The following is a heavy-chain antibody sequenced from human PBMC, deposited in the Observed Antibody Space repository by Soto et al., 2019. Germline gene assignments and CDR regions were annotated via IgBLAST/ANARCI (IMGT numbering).Heavy chain of an antibody. D-gene: IGHD3-3*01. CDR2: IIPLLDTT. CDR3: ATDGNVYYYFDY. J-gene: IGHJ4*02. Sequence: ASVKVSCKTSGGTFSNDIITWVRQAPGQGLEWMGKIIPLLDTTNYAQKIQGRVTMTRNTSISTAYMELSSLISEDTAVYYCATDGNVYYYFDYWGQGTLVTVSS. CDR1: GGTFSNDI. V-gene: IGHV1-69*08.